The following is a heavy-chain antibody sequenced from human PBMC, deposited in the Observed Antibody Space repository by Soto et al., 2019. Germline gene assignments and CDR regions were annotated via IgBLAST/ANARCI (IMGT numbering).Heavy chain of an antibody. J-gene: IGHJ4*02. CDR2: IYYSGST. D-gene: IGHD4-17*01. CDR1: GGSINSGGYY. Sequence: QVQLQESGPGLVKPSQTLSLTCTVSGGSINSGGYYWSWIRQHPGKGLEWIGYIYYSGSTYYNPSLKSRDTISVDTSKNQFSLKLSSVTAADTAVYYCAMTTVTQADFDYWGQGTLVTVSS. CDR3: AMTTVTQADFDY. V-gene: IGHV4-31*03.